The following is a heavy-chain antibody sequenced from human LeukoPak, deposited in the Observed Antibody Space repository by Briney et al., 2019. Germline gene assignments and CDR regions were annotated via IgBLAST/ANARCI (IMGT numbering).Heavy chain of an antibody. CDR3: ARDEWELTDAFDI. CDR1: GGSISSYY. Sequence: SETLSLTCTVSGGSISSYYWSWLRQPPGKGLEWIGYIYYSGSTNYNPSLKSRVTISVDTSKNQSSLKLSSVTAADTAVYYCARDEWELTDAFDIWGQGTMVTVSS. D-gene: IGHD1-26*01. J-gene: IGHJ3*02. V-gene: IGHV4-59*01. CDR2: IYYSGST.